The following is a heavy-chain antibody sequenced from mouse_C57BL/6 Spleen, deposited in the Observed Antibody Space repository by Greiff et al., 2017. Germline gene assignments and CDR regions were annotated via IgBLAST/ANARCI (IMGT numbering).Heavy chain of an antibody. CDR2: IRSKSNNYAT. J-gene: IGHJ4*01. Sequence: EVKVEESGGGLVQPKGSLKLSCAASGFSFNTYAMNWVRQAPGKGLEWVARIRSKSNNYATYYADSVKDRFTISRDDSESMLYLQMNNLKTEDTAMYYCVRLGRGAMDYWGQGTSVTVSS. V-gene: IGHV10-1*01. D-gene: IGHD4-1*01. CDR1: GFSFNTYA. CDR3: VRLGRGAMDY.